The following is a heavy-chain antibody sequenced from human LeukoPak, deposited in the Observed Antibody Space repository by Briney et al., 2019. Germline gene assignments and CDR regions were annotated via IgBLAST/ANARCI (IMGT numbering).Heavy chain of an antibody. CDR2: IYGGGST. V-gene: IGHV3-53*01. J-gene: IGHJ1*01. D-gene: IGHD2-21*01. Sequence: GGSLRLSCAASGFTVRTHSMSWVRQAPGKGPEWVSVIYGGGSTYYADSVNGRFTISRDSSKNTLFLQMNSLRAEDTALYYCASAREYCGGAECYEYFQHWGQGTLVTVSS. CDR3: ASAREYCGGAECYEYFQH. CDR1: GFTVRTHS.